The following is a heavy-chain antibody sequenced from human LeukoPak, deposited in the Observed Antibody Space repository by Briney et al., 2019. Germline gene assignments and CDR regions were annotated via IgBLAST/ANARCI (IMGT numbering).Heavy chain of an antibody. D-gene: IGHD6-19*01. V-gene: IGHV3-23*01. CDR3: AKPGSGWYVDY. CDR1: GFTFSSYA. J-gene: IGHJ4*02. Sequence: SGGSLRLSCAASGFTFSSYAMSWVRQAPGKGLEWASAISDSGGSTYYADSVKGRFTISRDNSKNTLYLQMNSLRAEDTAIYYCAKPGSGWYVDYWGQGTLVTVSS. CDR2: ISDSGGST.